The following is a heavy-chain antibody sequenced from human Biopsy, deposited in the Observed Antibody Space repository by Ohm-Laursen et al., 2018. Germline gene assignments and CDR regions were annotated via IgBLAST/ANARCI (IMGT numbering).Heavy chain of an antibody. CDR1: GGSFSNNNYY. D-gene: IGHD3-22*01. CDR2: IFYRGST. Sequence: TLFLTCTVSGGSFSNNNYYWGWIRQPPGKGLEGIGSIFYRGSTHYKPSLKNRVNISVNTSKNQFSLKLNSVTAADTAVYYCARDYDTSGYYYVSWGQGTLVTVSS. V-gene: IGHV4-39*01. J-gene: IGHJ5*02. CDR3: ARDYDTSGYYYVS.